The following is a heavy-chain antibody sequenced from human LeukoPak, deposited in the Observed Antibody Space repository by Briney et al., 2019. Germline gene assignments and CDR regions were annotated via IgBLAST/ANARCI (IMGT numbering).Heavy chain of an antibody. CDR1: GFTFSSYW. V-gene: IGHV3-7*03. CDR2: IDPDGSHQ. J-gene: IGHJ4*02. Sequence: GGSLRLSCVASGFTFSSYWATWVRQAPGKGLEWVANIDPDGSHQYYVDSVKGRFTISKDNAKNSLYLQMNSLRAEDTAVYYCAKDRVGAQSFDYWGQGTLVTVSS. D-gene: IGHD1-26*01. CDR3: AKDRVGAQSFDY.